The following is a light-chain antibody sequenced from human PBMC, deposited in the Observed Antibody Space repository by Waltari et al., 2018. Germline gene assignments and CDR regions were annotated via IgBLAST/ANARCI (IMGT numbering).Light chain of an antibody. V-gene: IGKV3-11*01. CDR1: QSVSIH. CDR2: YAS. Sequence: GRAIQSVSIHLACYQQKPGQSPRLLIYYASTRATGIPARFMVSGSGTDFTLTISSLGPEDFAVYYCQQRSNWPLTFGGGTKVEIK. CDR3: QQRSNWPLT. J-gene: IGKJ4*01.